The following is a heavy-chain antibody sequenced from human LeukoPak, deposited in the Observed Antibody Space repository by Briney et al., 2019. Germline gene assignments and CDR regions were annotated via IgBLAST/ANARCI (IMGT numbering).Heavy chain of an antibody. V-gene: IGHV2-70*04. D-gene: IGHD6-19*01. CDR3: ARSSHSGVWYDLDY. CDR1: GFSLSTSGVG. Sequence: ESGPTLVNPTQTLTLTCTFSGFSLSTSGVGVGWIRQSPGKALGYFARIDWDDNTFYSASLRSSLTISKDTSKNQVILTMTNMDPVDTATYYCARSSHSGVWYDLDYWGQGILVTVSS. J-gene: IGHJ4*02. CDR2: IDWDDNT.